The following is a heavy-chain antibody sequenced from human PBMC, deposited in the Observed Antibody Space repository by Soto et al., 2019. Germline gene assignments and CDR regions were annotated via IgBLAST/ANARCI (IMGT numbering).Heavy chain of an antibody. CDR1: GGSFSGYY. Sequence: QVQLQQWGAGLLKPSETLSLTCAVYGGSFSGYYWSWIRQPPGKGLEWIGEINHSGNTNYNPSLKSRXXIXVXXSNNQFSLKLSSVTAADTAVYYCARAESVIVVVNYWGQGTLVTVSS. J-gene: IGHJ4*02. V-gene: IGHV4-34*01. D-gene: IGHD3-22*01. CDR3: ARAESVIVVVNY. CDR2: INHSGNT.